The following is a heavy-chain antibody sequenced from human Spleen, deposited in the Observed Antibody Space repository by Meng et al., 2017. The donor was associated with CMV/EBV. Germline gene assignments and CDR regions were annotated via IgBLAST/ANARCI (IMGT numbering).Heavy chain of an antibody. J-gene: IGHJ4*02. Sequence: KASRDTYSGCYIHWVRQGPEQSLERKERINPNNVVTSKAQEFRGGVTMTRDTSINTAYVELNRLRSDDTAVYYCARGRDFDWCELDYWGRGTLVTVSS. V-gene: IGHV1-2*02. D-gene: IGHD3-9*01. CDR3: ARGRDFDWCELDY. CDR2: INPNNVVT. CDR1: RDTYSGCY.